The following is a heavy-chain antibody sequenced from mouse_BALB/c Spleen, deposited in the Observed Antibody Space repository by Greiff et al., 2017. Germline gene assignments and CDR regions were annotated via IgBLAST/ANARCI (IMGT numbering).Heavy chain of an antibody. CDR1: GFSLTSYG. J-gene: IGHJ4*01. CDR3: ARKLTGTYYYAMDY. Sequence: VKLMESGPGLVAPSQSLSITCTVSGFSLTSYGVHWVRQPPGKGLEWLGVIWAGGSTNYNSALMSRLSISKDNSKSQVFLKMNSLQTDDTAMYYCARKLTGTYYYAMDYWGQGTSVTVSS. D-gene: IGHD4-1*01. V-gene: IGHV2-9*02. CDR2: IWAGGST.